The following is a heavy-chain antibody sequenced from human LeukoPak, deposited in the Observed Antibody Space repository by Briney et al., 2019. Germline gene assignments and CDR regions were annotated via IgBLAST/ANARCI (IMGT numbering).Heavy chain of an antibody. J-gene: IGHJ5*01. CDR1: GGTFSSYA. D-gene: IGHD2-2*01. V-gene: IGHV1-69*05. CDR2: IIPIFGTA. Sequence: ASVKVSCKASGGTFSSYAISWVRQAPGQGLEWMGGIIPIFGTANYAQKFQGRVTITTDESTSTAYMELSSLRSEDTAVYYCARDHTGFSSSNWYDYWGQGTLVTVSS. CDR3: ARDHTGFSSSNWYDY.